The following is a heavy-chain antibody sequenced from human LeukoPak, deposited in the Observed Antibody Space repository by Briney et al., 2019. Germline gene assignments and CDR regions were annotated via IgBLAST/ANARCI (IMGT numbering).Heavy chain of an antibody. CDR2: IYYSGST. CDR1: GGSISSGDYY. J-gene: IGHJ3*02. Sequence: PSLTLSLTCTVSGGSISSGDYYWSWIRQPPGKGLEWIGYIYYSGSTYYNPSLKSRVTISVDTSKNQFSLKLSSVTAADTAVYYCARGEPRSTSFAFDIWGQGTMVTVSS. D-gene: IGHD2-2*01. CDR3: ARGEPRSTSFAFDI. V-gene: IGHV4-30-4*08.